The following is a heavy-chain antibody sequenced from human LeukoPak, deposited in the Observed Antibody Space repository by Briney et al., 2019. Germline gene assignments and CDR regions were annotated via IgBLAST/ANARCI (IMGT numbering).Heavy chain of an antibody. CDR3: ARGESSGWQGHYYYYYGMDV. D-gene: IGHD6-19*01. CDR1: GFTFNTYV. V-gene: IGHV3-23*01. CDR2: ISGSGGGT. J-gene: IGHJ6*02. Sequence: PGGSLRLSCAASGFTFNTYVMSWVRQAPGKGLEWVSAISGSGGGTYYVDSVKGRFTISRDNSKNTLYLQMNSLRAEDTAVYYCARGESSGWQGHYYYYYGMDVWGQGATVTVSS.